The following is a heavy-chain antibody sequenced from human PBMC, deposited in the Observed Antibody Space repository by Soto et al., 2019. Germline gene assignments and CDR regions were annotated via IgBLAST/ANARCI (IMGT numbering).Heavy chain of an antibody. J-gene: IGHJ6*02. V-gene: IGHV1-8*01. CDR1: GYTFTSYD. Sequence: ASVKVSCKASGYTFTSYDINWVRQATGQGLEWMGWMNPNSGNTGYAQKFQGRVTMTRNTSISTAYMELSSLRAEDTAVYYCAKKRMVGNMRDGAYYYGMDVWGQGTTVTVSS. CDR2: MNPNSGNT. CDR3: AKKRMVGNMRDGAYYYGMDV. D-gene: IGHD2-15*01.